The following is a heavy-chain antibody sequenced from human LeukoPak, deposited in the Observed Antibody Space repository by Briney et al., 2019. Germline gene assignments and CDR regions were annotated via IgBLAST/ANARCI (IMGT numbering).Heavy chain of an antibody. Sequence: ASVKVSCKASGYTFTSYGISWVRQAPGQGLEWMGWISAYNGNTNYAQKLQGRVTMTTDTSTSTAYMELRSLRSDDTAVYYCARMARSSWTYYYYYYGMDVWGQGTTVTVSS. J-gene: IGHJ6*02. CDR2: ISAYNGNT. D-gene: IGHD6-13*01. CDR1: GYTFTSYG. CDR3: ARMARSSWTYYYYYYGMDV. V-gene: IGHV1-18*01.